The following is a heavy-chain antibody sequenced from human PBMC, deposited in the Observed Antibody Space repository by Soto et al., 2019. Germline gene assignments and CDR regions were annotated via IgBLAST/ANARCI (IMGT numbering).Heavy chain of an antibody. V-gene: IGHV1-18*01. CDR3: ARVFSYSSGWYPRAFDP. J-gene: IGHJ5*02. CDR2: ISAYNGNT. D-gene: IGHD6-19*01. CDR1: GGTFSSYA. Sequence: VASVKVSCKASGGTFSSYAISWARQAPGQGLEWMGWISAYNGNTNYAQKLQGRVTMTTDTSTSTAYMELRSLRSDDTAVYYCARVFSYSSGWYPRAFDPWGQGTLVTVSS.